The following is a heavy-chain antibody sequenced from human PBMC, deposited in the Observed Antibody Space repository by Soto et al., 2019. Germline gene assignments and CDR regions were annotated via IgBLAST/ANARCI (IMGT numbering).Heavy chain of an antibody. CDR2: ISAYNGNS. CDR3: ARYPPTIASAGRGNY. J-gene: IGHJ4*01. CDR1: GCHFTSYG. Sequence: VSVPVSGKASGCHFTSYGISWVRQDPGQGPEWKGWISAYNGNSNLALKLQGRFTMPSDTSTSPAYMELRCLRSDDTAPYYCARYPPTIASAGRGNYWG. D-gene: IGHD6-13*01. V-gene: IGHV1-18*01.